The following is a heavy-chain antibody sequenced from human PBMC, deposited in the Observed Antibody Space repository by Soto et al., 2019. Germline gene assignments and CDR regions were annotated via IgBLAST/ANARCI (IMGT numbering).Heavy chain of an antibody. J-gene: IGHJ5*02. CDR1: RYIFTAYF. CDR2: INPNKGAT. D-gene: IGHD1-1*01. V-gene: IGHV1-2*02. Sequence: QVQLVQSGAEVKKPGASVKVSCKAPRYIFTAYFMHWVRQAPGQGLEWMGWINPNKGATHYALSYQGRVTMTRDTSISTTYMELSSLRSDDKAVYYCASHDPGARFVPWGHVTLVIVSS. CDR3: ASHDPGARFVP.